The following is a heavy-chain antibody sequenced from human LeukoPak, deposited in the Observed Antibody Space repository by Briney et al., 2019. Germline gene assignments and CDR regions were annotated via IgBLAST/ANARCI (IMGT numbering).Heavy chain of an antibody. D-gene: IGHD2-21*02. CDR1: GGSFSGYY. J-gene: IGHJ4*02. CDR2: INHSRST. Sequence: PSETLSLTCAVYGGSFSGYYWSWIRQPPGKGLEWIGEINHSRSTNYNPSLKSRVTISVDTSKNQFSLKLSSVTAADTAVYYCASRAYCGGDCYSNQNFDYWGQGTLVTVSS. CDR3: ASRAYCGGDCYSNQNFDY. V-gene: IGHV4-34*01.